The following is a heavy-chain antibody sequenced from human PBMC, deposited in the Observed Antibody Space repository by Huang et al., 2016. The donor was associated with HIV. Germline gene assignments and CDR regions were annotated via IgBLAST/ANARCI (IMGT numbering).Heavy chain of an antibody. CDR3: ARVESRRYYDSSGYYY. CDR2: IIHIFGTA. V-gene: IGHV1-69*01. D-gene: IGHD3-22*01. CDR1: GGTFSSYA. Sequence: QVQLVQSGAEVKKPGSSVKVSCKASGGTFSSYAISWVRQAPGQGLEWRGGIIHIFGTANYAQKFQGRVTITADESTSTAYMELSSLRSEDTAVYYCARVESRRYYDSSGYYYWGQGTLVTVSS. J-gene: IGHJ4*02.